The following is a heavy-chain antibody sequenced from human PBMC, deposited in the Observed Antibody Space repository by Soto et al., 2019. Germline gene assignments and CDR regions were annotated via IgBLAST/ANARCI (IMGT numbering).Heavy chain of an antibody. V-gene: IGHV1-69*13. Sequence: ASVKVSCKASGGTFSSYAISWVRQAPGQGLEWMGGIIPIFGTANYAQKFQGRVTITADESTSTAYMELSSLRSEDTAVYYCARDYGDYVWWFDPWGQGTLVTVSS. CDR1: GGTFSSYA. D-gene: IGHD4-17*01. J-gene: IGHJ5*02. CDR3: ARDYGDYVWWFDP. CDR2: IIPIFGTA.